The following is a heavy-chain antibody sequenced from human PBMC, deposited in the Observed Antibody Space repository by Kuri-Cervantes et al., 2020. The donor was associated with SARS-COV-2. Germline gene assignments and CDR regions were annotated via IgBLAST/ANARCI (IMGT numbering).Heavy chain of an antibody. J-gene: IGHJ6*02. D-gene: IGHD1-26*01. V-gene: IGHV3-48*02. Sequence: GESLKTPCAASGFTFSSYSMNWVRQAPGKGLEWVSYISSSSSTIYYADSVKGRFTISRDNAKNSLYLQMNSLRDEDTAVYYCAREAPCRIVGAICYGMDVWGQGTTVTVSS. CDR3: AREAPCRIVGAICYGMDV. CDR2: ISSSSSTI. CDR1: GFTFSSYS.